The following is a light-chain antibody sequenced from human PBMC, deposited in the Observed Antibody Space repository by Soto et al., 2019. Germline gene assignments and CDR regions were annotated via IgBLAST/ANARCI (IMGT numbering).Light chain of an antibody. J-gene: IGKJ5*01. CDR2: DAY. Sequence: IQMTQSPSTLSASVIDIVSITFRAGQSISSWLAWYQQKPGKAPKLLIYDAYSLESGTPSRFSGRRSGTEFTLTIASVQTEDFATYYCQQYNTYSTFGQGTRLEIK. CDR1: QSISSW. CDR3: QQYNTYST. V-gene: IGKV1-5*01.